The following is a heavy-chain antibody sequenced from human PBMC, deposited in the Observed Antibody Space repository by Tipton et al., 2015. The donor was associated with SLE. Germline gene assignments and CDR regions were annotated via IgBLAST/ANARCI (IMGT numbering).Heavy chain of an antibody. CDR1: GGSVSSGSYY. V-gene: IGHV4-61*01. CDR3: ARGGDILTGYNPI. D-gene: IGHD3-9*01. CDR2: IYYSGST. J-gene: IGHJ4*02. Sequence: TLSLTCTVSGGSVSSGSYYWSWIRQPPGKGLEWIGYIYYSGSTNYNPSLKSRVTISVDTSKNQFSLKLSSVTAADTAVYYCARGGDILTGYNPIWGQGTLVTVSS.